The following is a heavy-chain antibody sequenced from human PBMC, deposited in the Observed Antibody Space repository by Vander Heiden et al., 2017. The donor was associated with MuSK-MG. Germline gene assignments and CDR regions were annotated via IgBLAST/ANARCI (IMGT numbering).Heavy chain of an antibody. J-gene: IGHJ3*01. CDR3: AKERTQGGSNAFDV. Sequence: HVQLVQSGAEVKKPGASVKVSCKASGYTFTTYDTNWAPQPPGQGPEWMGWMRTSSGSTGYSQKFQGRVTMTRDTSISTAYMVLSSLTSEDTAVYYCAKERTQGGSNAFDVWGQGTMVTVSS. V-gene: IGHV1-8*01. D-gene: IGHD3-16*01. CDR2: MRTSSGST. CDR1: GYTFTTYD.